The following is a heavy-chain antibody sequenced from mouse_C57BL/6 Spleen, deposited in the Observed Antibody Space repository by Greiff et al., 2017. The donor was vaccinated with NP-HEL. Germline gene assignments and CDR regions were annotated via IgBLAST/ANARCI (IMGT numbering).Heavy chain of an antibody. CDR3: ARNTLLRYFDV. V-gene: IGHV8-12*01. Sequence: VKLVESGPGILQSSQTLSLTCSFSGFSLSTSGMGVSWIRQPSGKGLEWLAHIYWDDDKRYNPSLKSRLTISKDTSRNQVFLKITSVDTADTATYYCARNTLLRYFDVWGTGTTVTVSS. J-gene: IGHJ1*03. CDR2: IYWDDDK. CDR1: GFSLSTSGMG. D-gene: IGHD1-1*01.